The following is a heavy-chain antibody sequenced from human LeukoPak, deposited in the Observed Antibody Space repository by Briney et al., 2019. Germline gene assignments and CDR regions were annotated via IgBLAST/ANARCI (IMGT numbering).Heavy chain of an antibody. CDR2: INPNSGGT. D-gene: IGHD4-23*01. CDR1: GYTFTSYD. Sequence: ASAKVSCKASGYTFTSYDINWVRQATGQGLEWMGWINPNSGGTNYAQKFQGRVTMTRDTSISTAYMELSRLRSDDTAVYYCARVLVTRPYYYYYYMDVWGKGTTVTVSS. V-gene: IGHV1-2*02. J-gene: IGHJ6*03. CDR3: ARVLVTRPYYYYYYMDV.